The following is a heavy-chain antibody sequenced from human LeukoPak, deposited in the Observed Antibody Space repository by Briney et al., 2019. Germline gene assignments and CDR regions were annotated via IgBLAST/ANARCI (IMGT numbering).Heavy chain of an antibody. V-gene: IGHV4-31*03. Sequence: PSETLSLTCTVSGGSISSGGYYWSWIRQHPGKGLEWIGYIYYSGSTYYNPSLKSRVTISVDTSKNQFSLKLSSVTAADTAVYYCARGPQIGGRDAFDIWGQGTMVTVSS. J-gene: IGHJ3*02. D-gene: IGHD3-16*01. CDR2: IYYSGST. CDR3: ARGPQIGGRDAFDI. CDR1: GGSISSGGYY.